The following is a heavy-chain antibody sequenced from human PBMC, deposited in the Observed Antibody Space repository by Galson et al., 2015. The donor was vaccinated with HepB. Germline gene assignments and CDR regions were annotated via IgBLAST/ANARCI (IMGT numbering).Heavy chain of an antibody. CDR2: FDLEDGGT. Sequence: SVKVSCKVSGYTLTDLSIHWVRQAPGKGLEWMGGFDLEDGGTIYAQKFQDRVTLTEDTSTDTAYMELNSLTSEDTALYYCAMYNPFWSGYYYDHWGQGTLVTVSS. CDR1: GYTLTDLS. CDR3: AMYNPFWSGYYYDH. J-gene: IGHJ5*02. D-gene: IGHD3-3*01. V-gene: IGHV1-24*01.